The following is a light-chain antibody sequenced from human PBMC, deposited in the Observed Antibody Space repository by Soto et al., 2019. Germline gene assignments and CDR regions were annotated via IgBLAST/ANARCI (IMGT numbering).Light chain of an antibody. CDR3: QQDNNYSPWT. J-gene: IGKJ1*01. Sequence: DIQMTQSPSTLSASVGDRVTITCRASQSISSWLAWYQQKPGKAPKLLIYDASSLEIGVPSRFSGSGSGTEFTLTISSLQPDDFAPYDWQQDNNYSPWTFGQGTKVEIK. CDR1: QSISSW. CDR2: DAS. V-gene: IGKV1-5*01.